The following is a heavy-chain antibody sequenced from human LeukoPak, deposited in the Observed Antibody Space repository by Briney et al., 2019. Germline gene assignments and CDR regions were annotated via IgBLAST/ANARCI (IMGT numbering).Heavy chain of an antibody. V-gene: IGHV3-23*01. D-gene: IGHD3-22*01. Sequence: GGSLRLSCAASGFTFSPYGMSWVRQAPGKGLEWVSGISGSGVSTYYADSVKGRFTISRDNSKNTLHLQMNSLRAEDTAVYYCAKDRNSGNWDQYYYDSSGYYSDYWGQGTLVTVSS. CDR3: AKDRNSGNWDQYYYDSSGYYSDY. J-gene: IGHJ4*02. CDR1: GFTFSPYG. CDR2: ISGSGVST.